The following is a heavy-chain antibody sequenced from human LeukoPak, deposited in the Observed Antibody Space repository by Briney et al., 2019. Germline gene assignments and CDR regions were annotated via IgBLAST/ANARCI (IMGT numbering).Heavy chain of an antibody. V-gene: IGHV3-21*01. CDR2: ISSSSSYI. J-gene: IGHJ5*02. Sequence: PGGSLRLSCAASGFTFSSYSMNWVRQAPGKGLEWVSSISSSSSYIYYADSVKGRFTISRDNAKNSLYLQMNSLRAEDTALYYCARDATYCAGASCSRFDPWGQGTLVTVSS. D-gene: IGHD2-15*01. CDR1: GFTFSSYS. CDR3: ARDATYCAGASCSRFDP.